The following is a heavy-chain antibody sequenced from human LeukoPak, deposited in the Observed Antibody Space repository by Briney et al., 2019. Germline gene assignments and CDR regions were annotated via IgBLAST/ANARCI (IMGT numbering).Heavy chain of an antibody. CDR2: ISSSSRYI. Sequence: PGGSLRLSCAASGFTFSSYSMNWVRQAPGKGLEWVSSISSSSRYIYYADSVKGRFTISRDNAKNSLYLQMNSLRAEDTAVYYCARVNGYYTYYFDYWGQGTLVTVSS. CDR3: ARVNGYYTYYFDY. CDR1: GFTFSSYS. J-gene: IGHJ4*02. D-gene: IGHD3-9*01. V-gene: IGHV3-21*01.